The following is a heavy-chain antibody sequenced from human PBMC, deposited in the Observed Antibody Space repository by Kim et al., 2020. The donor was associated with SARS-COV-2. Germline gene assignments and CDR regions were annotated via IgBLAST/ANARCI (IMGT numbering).Heavy chain of an antibody. J-gene: IGHJ4*02. CDR2: IYYSGST. V-gene: IGHV4-31*03. CDR1: GGSISSGGYY. Sequence: SETLSLTCTVSGGSISSGGYYWSWIRQHPGKGLEWIGYIYYSGSTYYNPSLKSRVTISVDTSKNQFSLKLSSVTAADTAVYYCARSRRSSALSDYWGQGTLVTVSS. CDR3: ARSRRSSALSDY. D-gene: IGHD3-22*01.